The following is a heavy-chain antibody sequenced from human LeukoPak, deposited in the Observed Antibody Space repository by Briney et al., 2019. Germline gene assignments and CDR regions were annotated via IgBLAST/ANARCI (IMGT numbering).Heavy chain of an antibody. CDR3: ASEMATMYYFDY. D-gene: IGHD5-24*01. Sequence: SETLSLTCTVSGGSISSSSYYWGWIRQPPGKGLEWIGSIYYSGSTYYNPSLKSRVTISVDTSKNQFSLKLCSVTAADTAVYYCASEMATMYYFDYWGQGTLVTVSS. CDR1: GGSISSSSYY. CDR2: IYYSGST. V-gene: IGHV4-39*01. J-gene: IGHJ4*02.